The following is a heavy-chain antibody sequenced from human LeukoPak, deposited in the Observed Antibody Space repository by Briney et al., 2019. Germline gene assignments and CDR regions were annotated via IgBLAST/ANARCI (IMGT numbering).Heavy chain of an antibody. CDR2: ISAYNGNT. J-gene: IGHJ5*02. CDR3: ARDRGKYSSGWFGHRFDP. Sequence: ASVKVSCKASGYTFTSYGINWVRQAPGQGLEWMGWISAYNGNTNYAQKLQGRVTMTTDTSTSTAYMELRSLRSDDTAVYYCARDRGKYSSGWFGHRFDPWGQGTLVTVSS. D-gene: IGHD6-19*01. CDR1: GYTFTSYG. V-gene: IGHV1-18*01.